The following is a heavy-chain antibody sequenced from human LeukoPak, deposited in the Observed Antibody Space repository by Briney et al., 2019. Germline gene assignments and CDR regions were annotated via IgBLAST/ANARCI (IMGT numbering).Heavy chain of an antibody. CDR3: AKVATRYYDSSGYYSHYFDY. CDR2: ISWNSGSI. V-gene: IGHV3-9*03. J-gene: IGHJ4*02. CDR1: GFTFDDYA. D-gene: IGHD3-22*01. Sequence: PGGSLRLSCAASGFTFDDYAMHWVRQAPGKGLEWVSGISWNSGSIGYADSVKGRFTISRDNAKNSLYLQMNSLRAEDMALYYCAKVATRYYDSSGYYSHYFDYWGQGTLVTVFS.